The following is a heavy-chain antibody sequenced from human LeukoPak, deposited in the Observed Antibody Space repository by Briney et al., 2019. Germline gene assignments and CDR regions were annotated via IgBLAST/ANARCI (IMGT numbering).Heavy chain of an antibody. CDR1: GFTFSSSW. CDR3: AKDRGSSSPMRYYFDY. V-gene: IGHV3-23*01. D-gene: IGHD6-19*01. J-gene: IGHJ4*02. CDR2: ISSSGAST. Sequence: GGSLGLSCAASGFTFSSSWMDWVRQAPGKGLEWVSSISSSGASTYHADSVKGRFTISRDNSKNTLYLQMNSLTAEDTAIYYCAKDRGSSSPMRYYFDYWGQGTLVTVSS.